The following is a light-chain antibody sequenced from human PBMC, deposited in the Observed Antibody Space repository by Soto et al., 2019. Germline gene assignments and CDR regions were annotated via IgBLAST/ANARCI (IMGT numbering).Light chain of an antibody. V-gene: IGKV3-11*01. CDR3: QQRSNWPPLT. CDR1: QSVSSY. J-gene: IGKJ4*01. Sequence: EIVLTQSPATLSLSPGERATLSCRASQSVSSYLAWYQQKPGQAPRLLIYDASNRATGIPARFSGSGSGTDFTLPVSSIEPEDFAVYYCQQRSNWPPLTFGGGTKVEIK. CDR2: DAS.